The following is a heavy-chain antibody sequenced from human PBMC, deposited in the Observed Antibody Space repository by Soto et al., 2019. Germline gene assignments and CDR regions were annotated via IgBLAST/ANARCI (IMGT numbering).Heavy chain of an antibody. J-gene: IGHJ1*01. D-gene: IGHD2-8*02. Sequence: PSETLSLTCTVSGGSVSSYSWSWIRQPLGKGLEWIGYIYYSGSTNYNPSLKSRVTISVDTSKTQFSLRLSSVTAADTAAYYCATRMHCTGTICHPNFQHWGQGTLVTVSS. CDR1: GGSVSSYS. CDR2: IYYSGST. CDR3: ATRMHCTGTICHPNFQH. V-gene: IGHV4-59*08.